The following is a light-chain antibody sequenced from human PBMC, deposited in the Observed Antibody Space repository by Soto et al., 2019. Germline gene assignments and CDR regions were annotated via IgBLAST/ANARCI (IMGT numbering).Light chain of an antibody. CDR3: QQYNIWRSIT. CDR1: QSVSRN. CDR2: GAS. J-gene: IGKJ5*01. Sequence: ETVMTQSPGTLSVSPGERATLSCRASQSVSRNLAWYQQKPGQAPRLLIYGASTRATGIPARFSGSGSGTEFTLTISSLQSEDFAVYYCQQYNIWRSITFGQGTRLEIK. V-gene: IGKV3-15*01.